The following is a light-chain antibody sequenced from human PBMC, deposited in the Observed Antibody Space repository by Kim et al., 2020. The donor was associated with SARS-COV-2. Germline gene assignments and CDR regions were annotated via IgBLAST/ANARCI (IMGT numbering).Light chain of an antibody. J-gene: IGLJ3*02. CDR2: TTD. CDR3: ASWDDSLNWV. Sequence: PRQRVTISCSGGSSNIGSHTVNWYQQVPGTAPKLLIYTTDQRPPGVPDRFSGSKSGTSASLAIGGLQSEDEADYYCASWDDSLNWVFGGGTKLTVL. V-gene: IGLV1-44*01. CDR1: SSNIGSHT.